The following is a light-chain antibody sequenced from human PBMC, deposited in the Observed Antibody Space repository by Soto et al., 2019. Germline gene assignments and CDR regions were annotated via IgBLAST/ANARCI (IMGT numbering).Light chain of an antibody. CDR2: DAS. J-gene: IGKJ1*01. V-gene: IGKV1-5*01. CDR1: QDISNW. Sequence: IQMTQSPSTLSASVGDRVTITCRASQDISNWLAWYQQKPGKAPKLLIYDASSLESVVPSRFSGSGSGTKFTLTINSLQPDDSATYYCQHYNSYPATFGQGTKVEIK. CDR3: QHYNSYPAT.